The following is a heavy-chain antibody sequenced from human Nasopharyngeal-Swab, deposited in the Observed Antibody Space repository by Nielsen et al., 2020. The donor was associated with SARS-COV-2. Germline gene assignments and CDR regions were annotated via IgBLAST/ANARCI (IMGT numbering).Heavy chain of an antibody. CDR1: GYSFRTYG. Sequence: GGSLRLSCVAPGYSFRTYGMSWVRQAPGKGLEWVAAIVGSGDISGSGGNTYYADSVKGRFTISRDNAKNSLYLQMNSLRDEDTAVYYCARGGGDVWGQGTTVTVSS. V-gene: IGHV3-23*01. CDR3: ARGGGDV. CDR2: IVGSGDISGSGGNT. J-gene: IGHJ6*02.